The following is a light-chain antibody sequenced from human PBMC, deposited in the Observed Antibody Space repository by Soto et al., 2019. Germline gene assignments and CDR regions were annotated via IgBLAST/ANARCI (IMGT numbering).Light chain of an antibody. J-gene: IGKJ4*01. V-gene: IGKV3-20*01. CDR2: RAS. CDR1: QSVSSDY. CDR3: PQYGSSPLT. Sequence: EIVLTQSPGTLALSPGERATLSCRASQSVSSDYLAWYQQKPGQTTKVLIYRASSRATGIPDRCSGSGSGTDCTLTISRLEPDVFAVYYCPQYGSSPLTGGGGTNVEIK.